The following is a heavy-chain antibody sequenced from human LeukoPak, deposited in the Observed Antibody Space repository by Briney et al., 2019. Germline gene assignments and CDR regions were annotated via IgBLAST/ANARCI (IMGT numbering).Heavy chain of an antibody. CDR3: ARLYCSGGRCYSDWYFDL. Sequence: GESLKISCKGFGYSFTSYWISWVRQMPGKGLEWMGRIDHSDSETYDSPSFQGHVIISADKSISTAYLQWSSLKASETAMYYCARLYCSGGRCYSDWYFDLWGRGTLVTVSS. CDR2: IDHSDSET. J-gene: IGHJ2*01. D-gene: IGHD2-15*01. CDR1: GYSFTSYW. V-gene: IGHV5-10-1*01.